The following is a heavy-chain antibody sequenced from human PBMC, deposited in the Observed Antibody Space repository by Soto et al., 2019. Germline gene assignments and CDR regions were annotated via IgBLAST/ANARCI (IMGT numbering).Heavy chain of an antibody. D-gene: IGHD3-3*01. CDR1: GGSISSYY. Sequence: SETLSLTCTVSGGSISSYYWSWIRQPPGKGLEWIGYIYYSGSTNYNPSLKSRVTISVDTSKNQFSLKLSSVTAADTAVYYCARHRDFWSGDYYFDYWGQGTLVTVSS. J-gene: IGHJ4*02. CDR3: ARHRDFWSGDYYFDY. CDR2: IYYSGST. V-gene: IGHV4-59*08.